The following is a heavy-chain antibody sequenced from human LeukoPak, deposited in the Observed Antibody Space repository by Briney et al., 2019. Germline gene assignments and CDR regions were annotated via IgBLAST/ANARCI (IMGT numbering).Heavy chain of an antibody. D-gene: IGHD6-13*01. J-gene: IGHJ4*02. CDR3: ARDGQRGSWLKGGY. V-gene: IGHV1-46*01. CDR2: INPSGGST. CDR1: GYTFTSYY. Sequence: ASVKVSRKASGYTFTSYYMHWVRQTPGQGLGWVGIINPSGGSTGYAQKFQGRVTLTADESTSTAYMELSSLRSDDTAVYYCARDGQRGSWLKGGYWGQGTLVTVSS.